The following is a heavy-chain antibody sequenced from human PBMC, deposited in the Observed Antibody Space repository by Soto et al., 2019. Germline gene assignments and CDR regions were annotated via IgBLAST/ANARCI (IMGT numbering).Heavy chain of an antibody. CDR2: FSSSSSYI. J-gene: IGHJ5*02. CDR1: GFTFSSYS. CDR3: ARQVVPSAMIVNWFDP. D-gene: IGHD2-2*01. Sequence: GESLKISCAASGFTFSSYSMNWVRQAPGKGLEWVSSFSSSSSYIYYAESVKGRFTIPRDNAKNSLYLQLNGLRAEETAVYYCARQVVPSAMIVNWFDPWGQGTLVTVSS. V-gene: IGHV3-21*01.